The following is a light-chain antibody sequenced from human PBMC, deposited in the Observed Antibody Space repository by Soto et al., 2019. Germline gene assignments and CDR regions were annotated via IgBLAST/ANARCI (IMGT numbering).Light chain of an antibody. V-gene: IGKV4-1*01. Sequence: DIVMTQSPDSLAVSLGERATINCKSSQSVLYSLDNRNYLAWYQQKPGQPPKLLIYWASTRESGVPDRFSGSGSGTDFTLTISSLQAEDVAFYYCHQYHTSPDTFGQGTKLEIK. CDR3: HQYHTSPDT. CDR1: QSVLYSLDNRNY. J-gene: IGKJ2*01. CDR2: WAS.